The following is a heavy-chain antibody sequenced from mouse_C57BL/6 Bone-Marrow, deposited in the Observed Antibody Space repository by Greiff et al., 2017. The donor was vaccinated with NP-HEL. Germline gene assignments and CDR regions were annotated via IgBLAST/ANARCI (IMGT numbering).Heavy chain of an antibody. J-gene: IGHJ1*03. D-gene: IGHD4-1*01. CDR3: ARSTLGHWYFDV. Sequence: VNLVESGAELARPGASVKMSCKASGYTFTSYTMHWVKQRPGQGLEWIGYINPSSGYTKYNQKFKDKATLTADKSSSTAYMQLSSLTSEDSAVYYCARSTLGHWYFDVWGTGTTVTVSA. V-gene: IGHV1-4*01. CDR1: GYTFTSYT. CDR2: INPSSGYT.